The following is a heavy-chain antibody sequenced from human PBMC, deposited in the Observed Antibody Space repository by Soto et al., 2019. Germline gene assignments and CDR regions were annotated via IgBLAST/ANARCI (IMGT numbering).Heavy chain of an antibody. Sequence: EVQLLESGGGLVQPGGSLRLSCAASGFTFSSYAMSWVRQAPGKGLEWVSAIRGSGGSTYYADSVKGRFSISRDNSKNTRYLQMNSLRAEDTAGYYCAKARADYYGAGSPIDYWGQGTLVTVSS. CDR3: AKARADYYGAGSPIDY. CDR2: IRGSGGST. D-gene: IGHD3-10*01. J-gene: IGHJ4*02. V-gene: IGHV3-23*01. CDR1: GFTFSSYA.